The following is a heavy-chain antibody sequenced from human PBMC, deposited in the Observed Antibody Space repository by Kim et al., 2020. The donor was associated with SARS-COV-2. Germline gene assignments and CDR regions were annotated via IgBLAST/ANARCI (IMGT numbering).Heavy chain of an antibody. CDR2: IIPIFGTA. CDR1: GGTFSSYA. V-gene: IGHV1-69*13. CDR3: ARVPGRDGYNFENY. Sequence: SVKVSCKASGGTFSSYAISWVRQAPGQGLEWMGGIIPIFGTANYAQKFQGRVTITADESTSTAYMELSSLRSEDTAVYYCARVPGRDGYNFENYWGQGTLVTVSS. D-gene: IGHD5-12*01. J-gene: IGHJ4*02.